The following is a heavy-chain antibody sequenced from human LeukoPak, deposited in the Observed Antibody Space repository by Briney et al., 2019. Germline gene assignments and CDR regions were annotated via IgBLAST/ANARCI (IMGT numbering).Heavy chain of an antibody. D-gene: IGHD5-18*01. V-gene: IGHV4-34*01. CDR3: ARDRGGYTYSHDY. CDR2: INHSGRT. Sequence: SETLSLTCAVYGGSFSGYYWNWIRQPPGKGLEWVGEINHSGRTNYIPSLKSRVTISVDTSKNQFSLKLNFVTAADTAVYYCARDRGGYTYSHDYWGQGTLVTVSS. CDR1: GGSFSGYY. J-gene: IGHJ4*02.